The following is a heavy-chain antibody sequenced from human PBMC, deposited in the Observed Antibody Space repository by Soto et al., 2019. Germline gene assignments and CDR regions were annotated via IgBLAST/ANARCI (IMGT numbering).Heavy chain of an antibody. D-gene: IGHD5-18*01. J-gene: IGHJ4*02. CDR1: GFTFSNFG. Sequence: PGGSLRLSCAASGFTFSNFGMSWVRQAPGKGLEWVSAISDSGGSTYYADSVKGRFTISRDNSKNTLYLQMNSLRAEDTALYYCAKGPYTYAPFDYWGQGTLVTVSS. CDR2: ISDSGGST. V-gene: IGHV3-23*01. CDR3: AKGPYTYAPFDY.